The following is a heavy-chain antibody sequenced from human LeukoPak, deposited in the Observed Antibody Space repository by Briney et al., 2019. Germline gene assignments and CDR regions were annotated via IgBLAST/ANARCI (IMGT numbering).Heavy chain of an antibody. Sequence: SETLSPTCAVSGGSISTYYWNWIRQPPGKGLEWIGCIYYTGTTIYNPSLKSRVTISVDTSKNQFSLTLSSVTAADTAVYYCARIAVTSSVYNWFDPWGQGTLVTVSS. CDR3: ARIAVTSSVYNWFDP. CDR2: IYYTGTT. V-gene: IGHV4-59*08. CDR1: GGSISTYY. J-gene: IGHJ5*02. D-gene: IGHD6-19*01.